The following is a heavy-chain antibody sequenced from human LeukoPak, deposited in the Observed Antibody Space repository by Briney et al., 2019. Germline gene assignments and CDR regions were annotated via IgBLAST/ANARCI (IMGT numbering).Heavy chain of an antibody. J-gene: IGHJ3*02. CDR3: AKAYSSDAFDI. CDR2: ITNDGSST. CDR1: GLTFSSHW. D-gene: IGHD3-22*01. V-gene: IGHV3-74*01. Sequence: GGSLRLSCAASGLTFSSHWMHWVRQAPGKGLVWVSRITNDGSSTTYADSVKGRFTISRDNSKNTLYLQMNSLRAEDTAVYYCAKAYSSDAFDIWGQGTMVTVSS.